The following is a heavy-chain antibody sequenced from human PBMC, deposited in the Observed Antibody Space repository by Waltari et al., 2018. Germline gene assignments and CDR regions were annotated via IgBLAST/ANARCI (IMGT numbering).Heavy chain of an antibody. CDR3: ARLSSGADY. CDR1: GGSISSSSYY. V-gene: IGHV4-39*01. Sequence: QLQLQESGPGLVKPSETLSLTCTVSGGSISSSSYYWGWIRQPPGKGLEWIGSIYYSGSTYYNPSLKSRVTISVDTSKNQFSRKLGSVTAADTAVYYCARLSSGADYWGQGTLVTVSS. CDR2: IYYSGST. J-gene: IGHJ4*02. D-gene: IGHD6-19*01.